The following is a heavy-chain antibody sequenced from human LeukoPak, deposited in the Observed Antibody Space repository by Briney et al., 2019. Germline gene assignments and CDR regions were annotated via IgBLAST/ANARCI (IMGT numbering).Heavy chain of an antibody. Sequence: LPGGSLRLSCAASGFKFSSYSMKWVRQAPGKGLEWVSYISSSGSTIYYADSVKGRFTISRDNAKNSLYLQMNSLRAEDTAVHYCAELGVTMIGGVWGKGTTVTISS. D-gene: IGHD3-10*02. CDR2: ISSSGSTI. CDR3: AELGVTMIGGV. CDR1: GFKFSSYS. J-gene: IGHJ6*04. V-gene: IGHV3-48*04.